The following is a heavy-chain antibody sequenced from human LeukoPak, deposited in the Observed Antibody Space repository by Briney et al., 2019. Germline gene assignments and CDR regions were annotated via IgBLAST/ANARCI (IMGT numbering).Heavy chain of an antibody. CDR3: AREPYYYDSSCYSVDY. Sequence: GGSLRLSCAASGVTFSSYAMSWVRQAPGKGLEWVSVISGSGASTYYADSVKGRFTISRDNSKNTLYLQMNSLRAEDTAVYYCAREPYYYDSSCYSVDYWGQGTLVTVSS. CDR2: ISGSGAST. V-gene: IGHV3-23*01. J-gene: IGHJ4*02. CDR1: GVTFSSYA. D-gene: IGHD3-22*01.